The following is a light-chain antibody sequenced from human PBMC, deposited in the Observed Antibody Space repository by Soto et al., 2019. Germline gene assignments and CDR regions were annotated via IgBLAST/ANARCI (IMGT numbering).Light chain of an antibody. V-gene: IGKV3-20*01. J-gene: IGKJ5*01. Sequence: EVVLTQSPGTLSLSPGERATLSCRASQSVSSNYLAWYQQKPGQPPRLLIYEASSRATGIPDRFSGSGSGTVFTPTISRMEPEDFAVFYCQQYGSSPPITFGQGTRLEIK. CDR1: QSVSSNY. CDR3: QQYGSSPPIT. CDR2: EAS.